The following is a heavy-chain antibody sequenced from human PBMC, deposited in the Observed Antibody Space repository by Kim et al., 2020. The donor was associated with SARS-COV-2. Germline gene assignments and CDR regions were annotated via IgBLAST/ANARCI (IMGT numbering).Heavy chain of an antibody. Sequence: GGSLRLSCAASGFTFSSYSMNWVRQAPGKGLEWVSYISSSSSTIFYADSVKGRFTISRDNAKNSLYLQMNSLRDEDTAVYYCARDLSQGRIAAAVGVTKLYGIDVWGQGTTVTVSS. D-gene: IGHD6-13*01. CDR3: ARDLSQGRIAAAVGVTKLYGIDV. CDR1: GFTFSSYS. J-gene: IGHJ6*02. CDR2: ISSSSSTI. V-gene: IGHV3-48*02.